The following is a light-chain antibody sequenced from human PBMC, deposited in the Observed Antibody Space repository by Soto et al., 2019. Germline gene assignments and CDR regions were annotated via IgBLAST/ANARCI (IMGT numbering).Light chain of an antibody. CDR3: QQYGSSPPIT. Sequence: EIVLTQSPGTLSLSPGERATLSCRASQSLSSSYLAGYQQKPGQAPRLLIYGASSRATGIPDRFSGSGSGTDFTLTISRLEPEDFAVYYCQQYGSSPPITFGQGTKLEIK. CDR1: QSLSSSY. CDR2: GAS. J-gene: IGKJ2*01. V-gene: IGKV3-20*01.